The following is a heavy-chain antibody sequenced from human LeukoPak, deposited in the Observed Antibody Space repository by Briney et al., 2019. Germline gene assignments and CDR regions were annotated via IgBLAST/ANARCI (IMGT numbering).Heavy chain of an antibody. D-gene: IGHD5-24*01. V-gene: IGHV3-48*03. CDR3: ARSRRDNYYYYGMDV. CDR1: GFTFSSYE. Sequence: GGSLRLSCAAPGFTFSSYEMTWVRQAPGKGLEWVSNISSSDTTIHYADSVKGRFTISRDNARNSLYLQMNSLRAEDTAVYYCARSRRDNYYYYGMDVWGQGTTVTVSS. CDR2: ISSSDTTI. J-gene: IGHJ6*02.